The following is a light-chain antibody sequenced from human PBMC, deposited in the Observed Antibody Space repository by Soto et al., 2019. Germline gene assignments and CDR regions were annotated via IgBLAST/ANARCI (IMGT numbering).Light chain of an antibody. CDR1: SSNIGSNT. J-gene: IGLJ2*01. Sequence: QSVLTQPPSASGTRGQRVTISCSGSSSNIGSNTVNWYQQLPGTAPKLLIYSNNQRPSGVPDRFSGSKSGTSASLAISGLQSEDAADYYCAAWDDSLNGVVFGGRTKLTVL. CDR2: SNN. V-gene: IGLV1-44*01. CDR3: AAWDDSLNGVV.